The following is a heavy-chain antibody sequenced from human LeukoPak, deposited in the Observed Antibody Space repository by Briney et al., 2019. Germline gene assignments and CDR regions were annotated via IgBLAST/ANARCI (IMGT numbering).Heavy chain of an antibody. J-gene: IGHJ5*02. CDR2: FDPEDGET. V-gene: IGHV1-24*01. D-gene: IGHD3-3*01. CDR3: ATANYDSWSGYSYNWFDP. Sequence: ASVKVSCKVSGYTLTELSMHWVRQAPGKGLEWMGGFDPEDGETIYAQKFQGRVTMTEDTSTDTAYMELSSLRSEDTAVYYCATANYDSWSGYSYNWFDPRGQGTLVTVSS. CDR1: GYTLTELS.